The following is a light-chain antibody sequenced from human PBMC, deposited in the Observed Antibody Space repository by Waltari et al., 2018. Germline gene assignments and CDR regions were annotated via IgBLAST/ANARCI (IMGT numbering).Light chain of an antibody. V-gene: IGLV2-14*01. CDR2: DVS. J-gene: IGLJ3*02. CDR1: SSDVGFYNY. Sequence: QSALTQPASVSGSPGQSITISCTGTSSDVGFYNYVSWYQQHPGHAPKLIIYDVSERPSGVSDRFSGSKSGNTASLTISGLQAEDEADYYCNSYTGSSSWVFGGGTKLAVL. CDR3: NSYTGSSSWV.